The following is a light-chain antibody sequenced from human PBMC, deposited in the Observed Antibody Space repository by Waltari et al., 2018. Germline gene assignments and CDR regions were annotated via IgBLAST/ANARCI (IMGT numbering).Light chain of an antibody. CDR2: GAS. CDR1: QSVSSK. J-gene: IGKJ4*02. CDR3: HQYNNWPRT. V-gene: IGKV3-15*01. Sequence: EIVMTQSPATLSVSPGERATLSCRASQSVSSKLAWYQQKPGQAPRLLIYGASTRATGIPARFSGSGSGTEFTLTISSLQSEDFAVYYCHQYNNWPRTFGGGTKVDIK.